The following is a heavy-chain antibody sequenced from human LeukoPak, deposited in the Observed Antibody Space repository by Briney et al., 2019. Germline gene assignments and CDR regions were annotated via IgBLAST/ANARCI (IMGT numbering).Heavy chain of an antibody. V-gene: IGHV4-59*01. J-gene: IGHJ4*02. CDR3: ARESYDSSGYYDY. Sequence: SETLSLTRTVSGGSISSYYRSWIRQPPGKGLEWIGYIYYSGSTNYNPSLKSRVTISVDTSKNQFSLKLSSVTAADTAVYYCARESYDSSGYYDYWGQGTLVTVSS. CDR1: GGSISSYY. CDR2: IYYSGST. D-gene: IGHD3-22*01.